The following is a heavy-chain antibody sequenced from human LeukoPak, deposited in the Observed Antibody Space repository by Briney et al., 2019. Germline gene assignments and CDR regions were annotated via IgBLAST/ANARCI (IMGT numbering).Heavy chain of an antibody. J-gene: IGHJ5*02. CDR1: GYTFTGYY. V-gene: IGHV1-2*02. D-gene: IGHD3-10*01. CDR2: INPNSGGT. Sequence: ASVKVSCKASGYTFTGYYMHWVRQAPGQGLEWMGWINPNSGGTNYAQKFQGRVTMTRDTSISTAYMELSRLRSDDTAVYYCARAAFTMVRGKTYNWFDPWGQGTLVTVSS. CDR3: ARAAFTMVRGKTYNWFDP.